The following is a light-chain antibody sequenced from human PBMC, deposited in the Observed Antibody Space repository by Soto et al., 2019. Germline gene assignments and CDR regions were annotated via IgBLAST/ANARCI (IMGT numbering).Light chain of an antibody. CDR1: SSDVGGYNY. CDR2: DLS. V-gene: IGLV2-14*01. J-gene: IGLJ1*01. Sequence: QSALTQPASVSASPGQSITVSCTGTSSDVGGYNYVSWYQQHPGKAPKLMIYDLSDRPSGVSNRFSGSKSGNTASLTISGLQAEDEADYYCSSYSSSSTLYVFGTGTKLTVL. CDR3: SSYSSSSTLYV.